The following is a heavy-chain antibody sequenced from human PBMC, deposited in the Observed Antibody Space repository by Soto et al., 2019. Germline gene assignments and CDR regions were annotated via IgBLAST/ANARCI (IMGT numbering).Heavy chain of an antibody. V-gene: IGHV4-59*01. D-gene: IGHD3-10*01. CDR3: ARDRNYYGSGSMGGMDV. CDR1: GGSISSYY. Sequence: SETLSLTCTVSGGSISSYYWSWIRQPPGKGLEWIGYIYYSGSTNYNPSLKSRVTISVDTSKNQFSLKLSSVTAADTAVYYCARDRNYYGSGSMGGMDVWGQGTTVNVS. CDR2: IYYSGST. J-gene: IGHJ6*02.